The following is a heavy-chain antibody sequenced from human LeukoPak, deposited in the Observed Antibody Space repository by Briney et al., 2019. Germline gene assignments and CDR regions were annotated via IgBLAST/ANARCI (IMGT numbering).Heavy chain of an antibody. D-gene: IGHD3-10*01. V-gene: IGHV3-23*01. CDR1: GFTFRSYA. CDR3: AKGSYSGVSSPTGVDY. CDR2: ISGSGGGT. Sequence: PGGSLRLSCAASGFTFRSYAMSWARLAPGKGLEWVSTISGSGGGTWYPDSVKGRFTISRDNSKNTLWLHMTSLRAEDTAIYYCAKGSYSGVSSPTGVDYWGQGTLVTVSS. J-gene: IGHJ4*02.